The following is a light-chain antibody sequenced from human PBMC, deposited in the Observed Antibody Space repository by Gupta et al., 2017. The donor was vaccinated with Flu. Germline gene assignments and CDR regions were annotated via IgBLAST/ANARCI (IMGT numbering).Light chain of an antibody. Sequence: EIVLTQSPDTLSLSPGESATLSCRASQSVSATFLAWYQQKPGQAPRLLIYGISIRATGIPDRFSGSGSETDFTLTISRLEPEDFALYYGQQYGSSPWTFGQGTVVEIK. CDR3: QQYGSSPWT. CDR2: GIS. V-gene: IGKV3-20*01. J-gene: IGKJ1*01. CDR1: QSVSATF.